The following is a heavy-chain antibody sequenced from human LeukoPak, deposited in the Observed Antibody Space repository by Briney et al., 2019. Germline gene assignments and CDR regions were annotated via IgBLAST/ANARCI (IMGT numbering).Heavy chain of an antibody. CDR2: IYLGDSDT. D-gene: IGHD3-10*01. J-gene: IGHJ6*03. Sequence: GESLKISCKGSGYNFTNYWIGWVRQMPGKGREWMGIIYLGDSDTRYSPSFQGQVTISADKSLTTAYLQWSRLKASDTAMYYCARHSLSYYYGSGSYRHYYYYYMDVWGKGTTVTVSS. CDR1: GYNFTNYW. V-gene: IGHV5-51*01. CDR3: ARHSLSYYYGSGSYRHYYYYYMDV.